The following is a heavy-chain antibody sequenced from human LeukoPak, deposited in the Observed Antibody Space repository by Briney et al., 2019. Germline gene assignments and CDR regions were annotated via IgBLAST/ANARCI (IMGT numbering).Heavy chain of an antibody. CDR3: ARLFDSSGYYTDWYFDL. CDR1: GYSFTSYW. V-gene: IGHV5-51*01. Sequence: GESLKISCKGSGYSFTSYWIGWVRQMPGKGLEWMGIIYPGDSDTRYSPSFQGQVTISADKSISTAYLQWSSLKAPDTAMYYCARLFDSSGYYTDWYFDLWGRGTLVTVSS. J-gene: IGHJ2*01. D-gene: IGHD3-22*01. CDR2: IYPGDSDT.